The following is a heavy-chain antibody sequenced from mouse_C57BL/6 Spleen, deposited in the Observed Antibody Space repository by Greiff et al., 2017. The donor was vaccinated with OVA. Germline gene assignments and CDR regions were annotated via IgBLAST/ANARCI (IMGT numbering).Heavy chain of an antibody. V-gene: IGHV5-9-1*02. J-gene: IGHJ4*01. CDR2: ISSGGDYI. CDR1: GFTFSSYA. CDR3: TRGGGNYPLAMDY. Sequence: DVMLVESGEGLVKPGGSLKLSCAASGFTFSSYAMSWVRQTPEKRLEWVAYISSGGDYIYYADTVKGRFTISRDNARNTLYLQMSSLKSEDTAMYYCTRGGGNYPLAMDYWGQGTSVTVSS. D-gene: IGHD2-1*01.